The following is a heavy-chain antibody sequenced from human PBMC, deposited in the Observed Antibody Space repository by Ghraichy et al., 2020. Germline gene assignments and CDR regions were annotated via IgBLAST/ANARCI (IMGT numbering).Heavy chain of an antibody. D-gene: IGHD1-26*01. CDR2: INSSSSYI. CDR3: ARVSGSYYYFDY. J-gene: IGHJ4*02. V-gene: IGHV3-21*05. Sequence: INSSSSYIYYADSVKGRFTISRDNAKNSLYLQMNSPRAEDTAVYYCARVSGSYYYFDYLGQGTL.